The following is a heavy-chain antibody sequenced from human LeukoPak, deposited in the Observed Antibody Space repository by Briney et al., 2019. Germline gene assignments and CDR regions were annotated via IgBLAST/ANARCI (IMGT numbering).Heavy chain of an antibody. CDR1: GYTLTELS. Sequence: ASVEISCKVSGYTLTELSMHWVRQAPGKGLEWMGGFDPEDGETIYAQKFQGRVTMTEDTSTDTAYMELSSLRSEDTAVYYCATSYKYYDSSGYMYWGQETLVTVSS. J-gene: IGHJ4*02. CDR3: ATSYKYYDSSGYMY. V-gene: IGHV1-24*01. D-gene: IGHD3-22*01. CDR2: FDPEDGET.